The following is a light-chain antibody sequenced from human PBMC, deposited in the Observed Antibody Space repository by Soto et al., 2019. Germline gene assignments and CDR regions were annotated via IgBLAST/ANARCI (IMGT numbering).Light chain of an antibody. CDR1: QNVNTT. V-gene: IGKV3-15*01. CDR3: QQYNNWPLT. CDR2: GAS. Sequence: EVVMTQSPATLSVSPGDRATLSCRASQNVNTTLAWYQQQPGQAPRLLIFGASTWATGIPARFSGSGSGTEFTLTISSLQPEDFAVYYCQQYNNWPLTFGGGTKVEIK. J-gene: IGKJ4*01.